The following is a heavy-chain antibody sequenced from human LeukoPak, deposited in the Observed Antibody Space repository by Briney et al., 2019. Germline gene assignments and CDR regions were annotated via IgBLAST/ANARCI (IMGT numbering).Heavy chain of an antibody. D-gene: IGHD7-27*01. J-gene: IGHJ6*03. Sequence: SETLSLTCTVSGGSISSYYWSWIRQPAGKGLEWIGRIYTSGSTNYNPSLKSRVTMSVDTSKNQFSLKLSSVTAADTAVYYCAKLGGGPDYYYYYMDVWGKGTTVTVSS. V-gene: IGHV4-4*07. CDR2: IYTSGST. CDR1: GGSISSYY. CDR3: AKLGGGPDYYYYYMDV.